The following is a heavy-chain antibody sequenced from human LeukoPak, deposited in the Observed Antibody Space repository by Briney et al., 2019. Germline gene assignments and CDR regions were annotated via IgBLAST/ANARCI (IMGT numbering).Heavy chain of an antibody. CDR3: AKDGGYSYGPKFDY. V-gene: IGHV3-30*02. CDR1: GFTFSSYG. D-gene: IGHD5-18*01. Sequence: GGSLRLSCAASGFTFSSYGMHWVRQAPGKWLEWVAFIRYDGSNKYYADSVKGRFTISRDNSKNTLYLQMNSLRAEDTAVYYCAKDGGYSYGPKFDYWGQGTLVTVSS. CDR2: IRYDGSNK. J-gene: IGHJ4*02.